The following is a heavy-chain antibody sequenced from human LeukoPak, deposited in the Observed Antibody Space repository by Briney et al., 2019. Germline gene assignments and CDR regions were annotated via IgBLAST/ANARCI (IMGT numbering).Heavy chain of an antibody. Sequence: PSQTLSLTCTVSGGSISSGGYYWSWIRQHPGKGLEWIGYIYYSGSTYYNPSLKSRVTISVETSKNQFSLKLSSVTAADTAVYYCARNRSGYFVYWGQGTLVTVSS. CDR2: IYYSGST. J-gene: IGHJ4*02. D-gene: IGHD3-3*01. CDR3: ARNRSGYFVY. V-gene: IGHV4-31*03. CDR1: GGSISSGGYY.